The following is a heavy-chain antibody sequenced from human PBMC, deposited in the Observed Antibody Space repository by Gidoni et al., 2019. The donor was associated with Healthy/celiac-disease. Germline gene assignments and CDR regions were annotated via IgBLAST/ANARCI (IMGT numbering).Heavy chain of an antibody. CDR2: IIPILGIA. CDR1: GGTFSSYA. Sequence: QVQLVQSGAEVKKPGYSVKVSCTPSGGTFSSYAISWVRQAPGEGLEWMGRIIPILGIANYAQKFQGRVTITADKSTSTAYMELSSLRSEDTAVYYCARDGDGGNSDYWGQGTLVTVSS. CDR3: ARDGDGGNSDY. D-gene: IGHD2-21*02. J-gene: IGHJ4*02. V-gene: IGHV1-69*04.